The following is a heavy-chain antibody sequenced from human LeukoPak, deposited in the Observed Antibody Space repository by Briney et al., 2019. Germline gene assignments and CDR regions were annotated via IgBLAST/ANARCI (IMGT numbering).Heavy chain of an antibody. V-gene: IGHV3-33*08. Sequence: GGSLRLSCAASGFTFSSYGMHWVRQAPGKGLEWVALIWYDGSNKYYADSVKGRFTISRDNSKNTLYLQVHSLRAEDTAVYYCARDYGAYGSGSPDYWGQGTLVTVSS. D-gene: IGHD3-10*01. CDR1: GFTFSSYG. J-gene: IGHJ4*02. CDR3: ARDYGAYGSGSPDY. CDR2: IWYDGSNK.